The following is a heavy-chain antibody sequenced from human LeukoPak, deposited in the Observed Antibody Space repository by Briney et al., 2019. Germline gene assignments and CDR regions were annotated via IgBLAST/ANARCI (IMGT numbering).Heavy chain of an antibody. V-gene: IGHV1-69*05. CDR2: IIPIFGTA. CDR3: ARWGYSYGSYYFDY. J-gene: IGHJ4*02. Sequence: GSSVKVSCKASGGTFSSYAISWVRQAPGQGLEGMGGIIPIFGTANYAQKFQGRVTITTDESTSTAYMELSSLRSEDTAVYYCARWGYSYGSYYFDYWGQGTLVTVSS. D-gene: IGHD5-18*01. CDR1: GGTFSSYA.